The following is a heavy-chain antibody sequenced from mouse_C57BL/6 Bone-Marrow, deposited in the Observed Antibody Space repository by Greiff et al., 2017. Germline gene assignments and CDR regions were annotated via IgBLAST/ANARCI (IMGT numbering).Heavy chain of an antibody. CDR2: IHPNSGST. Sequence: QVQLQQPGAELVQPGASVKLSCKASGYTFTSYWMHWVKQRPGQGLEWIGMIHPNSGSTNYNEKFKSKATLTVDKSSSTAYMQLSSLTSEDSAVYYCALIYYDYDGPFAYWGQGTLVTVSA. D-gene: IGHD2-4*01. J-gene: IGHJ3*01. CDR3: ALIYYDYDGPFAY. V-gene: IGHV1-64*01. CDR1: GYTFTSYW.